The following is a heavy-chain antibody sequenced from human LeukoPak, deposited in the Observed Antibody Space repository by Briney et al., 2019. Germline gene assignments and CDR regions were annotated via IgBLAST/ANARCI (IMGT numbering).Heavy chain of an antibody. CDR2: IYYSGST. J-gene: IGHJ4*02. D-gene: IGHD3-22*01. CDR1: GGSISSYY. Sequence: SETLSLTCTVSGGSISSYYWSWLRQPPGKGLEWIGYIYYSGSTNYNPSLKSRVTISVDTSKNQFSLKLSSVTAADTAVYYCASTPYYYDSSGSIDYWGQGTLVTVSS. CDR3: ASTPYYYDSSGSIDY. V-gene: IGHV4-59*01.